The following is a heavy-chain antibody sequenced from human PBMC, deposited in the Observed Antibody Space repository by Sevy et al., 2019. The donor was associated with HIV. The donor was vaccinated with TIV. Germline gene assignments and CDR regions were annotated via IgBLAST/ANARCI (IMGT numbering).Heavy chain of an antibody. Sequence: SETLSLTCTVSGGSISSSSYYWGWIRQPPGKGLEWIGSIYYSGSTYYNPSLKSRVTISVDTSKNQFSLKLSSVTAADPAVYYCARRNSDIVRRSAFDIWGQGTMVTVSS. D-gene: IGHD2-15*01. V-gene: IGHV4-39*01. CDR3: ARRNSDIVRRSAFDI. J-gene: IGHJ3*02. CDR1: GGSISSSSYY. CDR2: IYYSGST.